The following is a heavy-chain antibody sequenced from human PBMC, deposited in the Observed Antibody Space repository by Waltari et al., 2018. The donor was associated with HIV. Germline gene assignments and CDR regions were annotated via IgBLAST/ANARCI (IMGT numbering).Heavy chain of an antibody. J-gene: IGHJ6*02. D-gene: IGHD3-10*01. V-gene: IGHV4-39*07. CDR3: ARDVHPITMVQPTWSGMDV. Sequence: QLQLQESGPGLVKPSETLSLTCTVSGGSISSSSYYWGWIRPPPGKGLEWIGSIYYSGSTYYNPSLKSRVTISVDTSKNQFSLKLSSVTAADTAVYYCARDVHPITMVQPTWSGMDVWGQGTTVTVSS. CDR2: IYYSGST. CDR1: GGSISSSSYY.